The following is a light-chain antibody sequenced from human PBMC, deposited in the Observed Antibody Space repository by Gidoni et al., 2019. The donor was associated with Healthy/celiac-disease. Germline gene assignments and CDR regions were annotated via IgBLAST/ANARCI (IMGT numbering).Light chain of an antibody. CDR1: SSNIGSNY. V-gene: IGLV1-47*01. Sequence: QSVLTQPPSASGTPGPRVTISCSGSSSNIGSNYVYWYQPLPGTAPKLLIYRNNQRPSGVPDRFSGSKSGTSASLAISGLRSEDEADYYCAAWDDSLSALYVFGTGTKVTVL. CDR3: AAWDDSLSALYV. CDR2: RNN. J-gene: IGLJ1*01.